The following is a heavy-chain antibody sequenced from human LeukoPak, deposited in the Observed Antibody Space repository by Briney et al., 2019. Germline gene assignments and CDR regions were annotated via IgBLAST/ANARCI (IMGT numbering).Heavy chain of an antibody. D-gene: IGHD3-3*01. Sequence: GGSLRLSCTASGFTFSVYVMICGAQAPEPRLEGGCGISGSGGSRSSTASGKARFTSSSANSKNTLYMQMNSLRAEDTAVYYWAKVWCANFWSGYFTWFDPWGQGTLVSASS. CDR3: AKVWCANFWSGYFTWFDP. CDR2: ISGSGGSR. V-gene: IGHV3-23*01. J-gene: IGHJ5*02. CDR1: GFTFSVYV.